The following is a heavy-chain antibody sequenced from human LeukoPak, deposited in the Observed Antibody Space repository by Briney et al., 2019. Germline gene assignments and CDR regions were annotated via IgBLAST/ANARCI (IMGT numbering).Heavy chain of an antibody. CDR3: AKDSVYYYDSSGYYYFDY. D-gene: IGHD3-22*01. Sequence: GGSLRLSCAASGFTFSSYGMHWVRQAPGKGPEWVAFIRYDGSDKYYADSVKGRFTISRDNSKNTMYVQMNSLRPEDTAVYYCAKDSVYYYDSSGYYYFDYWGQGSLATVSS. V-gene: IGHV3-30*02. CDR1: GFTFSSYG. J-gene: IGHJ4*02. CDR2: IRYDGSDK.